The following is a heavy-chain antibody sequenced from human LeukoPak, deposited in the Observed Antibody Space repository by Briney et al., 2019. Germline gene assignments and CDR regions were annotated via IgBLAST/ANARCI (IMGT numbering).Heavy chain of an antibody. V-gene: IGHV3-48*04. CDR2: ISNSGTTI. Sequence: PGGSLRLSCAASGFTFRSYNMNWVRQAPGQGQEWVSYISNSGTTIYYAGSVKGRFTISRDNAKKSLYLQMNRVRAEDTAVYYCARGGFTYGPATLGALDIWGQGTMVPVSS. D-gene: IGHD5-18*01. J-gene: IGHJ3*02. CDR1: GFTFRSYN. CDR3: ARGGFTYGPATLGALDI.